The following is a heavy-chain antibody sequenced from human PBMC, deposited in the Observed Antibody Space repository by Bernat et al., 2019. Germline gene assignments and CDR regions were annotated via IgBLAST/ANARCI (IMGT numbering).Heavy chain of an antibody. D-gene: IGHD5-12*01. CDR2: INPNSGGT. Sequence: QVQLVQSGAEVKKPGASVKVSCKASGYTFTGYYMHWVRQAPGQGLEWMGWINPNSGGTNYAQKFQGWVTLTRDTSISTAYMGLSRLRSDEPSVYYCASLGTVATMSTKGKNDYGMDVWGRVTTVTVSS. CDR3: ASLGTVATMSTKGKNDYGMDV. CDR1: GYTFTGYY. V-gene: IGHV1-2*04. J-gene: IGHJ6*02.